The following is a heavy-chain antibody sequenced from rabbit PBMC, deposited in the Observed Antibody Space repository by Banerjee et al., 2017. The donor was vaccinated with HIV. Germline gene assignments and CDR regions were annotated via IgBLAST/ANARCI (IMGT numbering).Heavy chain of an antibody. CDR3: ARGSGGSAGIAPYDMDL. CDR1: GFSFSNKYV. J-gene: IGHJ6*01. Sequence: QEQLEESGGDLVKPEGSLTITCTASGFSFSNKYVMCWVRQAPGKGLEWIACINTGSGNTYYASWAKGRFTLSKTSSTTVTLQMTSLTAADTATYFCARGSGGSAGIAPYDMDLWGQGTLVTVS. D-gene: IGHD7-1*01. CDR2: INTGSGNT. V-gene: IGHV1S45*01.